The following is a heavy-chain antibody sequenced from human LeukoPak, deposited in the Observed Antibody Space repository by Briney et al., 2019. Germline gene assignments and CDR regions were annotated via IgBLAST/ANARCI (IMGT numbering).Heavy chain of an antibody. CDR3: AKDAISGAARGDAFDI. CDR1: GITFSSYA. CDR2: ISISGGST. V-gene: IGHV3-23*01. J-gene: IGHJ3*02. D-gene: IGHD1-26*01. Sequence: GGSLRLSCADSGITFSSYAMSWVRQAPGKGLEWVSGISISGGSTFYADSVKGRFTISRDISKNTLYLQMNSLRAEARTVYYCAKDAISGAARGDAFDIWGQGTMVTVSS.